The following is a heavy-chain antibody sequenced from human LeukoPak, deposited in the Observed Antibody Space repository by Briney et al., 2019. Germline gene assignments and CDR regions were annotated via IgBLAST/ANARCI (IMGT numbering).Heavy chain of an antibody. CDR2: IYYSGST. V-gene: IGHV4-59*01. Sequence: SETLSLTCTVSGGSISSYYWSWIRQPPEKGLEWIGYIYYSGSTNYNPSLKSRVTLLVDTSKNQLSLKLSSVTAADTAMYYCARTTYYYDSSGYYYYYFDFWGQGTLVTVSS. CDR3: ARTTYYYDSSGYYYYYFDF. J-gene: IGHJ4*02. D-gene: IGHD3-22*01. CDR1: GGSISSYY.